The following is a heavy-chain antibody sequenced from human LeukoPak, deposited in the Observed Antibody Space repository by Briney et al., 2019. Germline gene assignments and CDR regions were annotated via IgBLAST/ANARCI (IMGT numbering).Heavy chain of an antibody. CDR1: GFTFSSYE. Sequence: GGSLRLSCAASGFTFSSYEMNWVRQAPGKVLEWVSYISSSGSTIYYADSVKGRFTISRDNAKNSLYLQMNSLRAEDMALYCCAKGGGGRLIYYYYMDVWGKGTTVTVSS. CDR3: AKGGGGRLIYYYYMDV. CDR2: ISSSGSTI. J-gene: IGHJ6*03. V-gene: IGHV3-48*03. D-gene: IGHD3-16*01.